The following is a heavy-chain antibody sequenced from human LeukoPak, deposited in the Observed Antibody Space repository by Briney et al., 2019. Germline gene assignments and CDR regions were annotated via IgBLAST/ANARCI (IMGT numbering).Heavy chain of an antibody. CDR3: ARRGPDRALDY. D-gene: IGHD1-26*01. CDR1: GFSFSDYP. J-gene: IGHJ4*02. Sequence: GGSLRLSCGGSGFSFSDYPMDWVRQAPGKGAEWGARIRDKSNGYTTEYAASVRNSFIISRDDSKNSLYFQLNSLKSEDTAVYYCARRGPDRALDYWGQGTMVTVSS. V-gene: IGHV3-72*01. CDR2: IRDKSNGYTT.